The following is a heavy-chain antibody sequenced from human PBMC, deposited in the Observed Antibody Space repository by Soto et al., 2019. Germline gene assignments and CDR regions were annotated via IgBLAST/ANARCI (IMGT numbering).Heavy chain of an antibody. V-gene: IGHV1-18*01. J-gene: IGHJ4*02. CDR2: ISAYNGNT. CDR1: GYTFTSYG. CDR3: AGASNDFDY. Sequence: QVQLVQSGAEVKKPGASVKVSCKASGYTFTSYGISWVRQAPGQGLEWMGWISAYNGNTNYAQKLQGRVPMTTDTSSSTGYMELRSVRPDDTAVYSGAGASNDFDYWGQGTLVTVSS. D-gene: IGHD2-8*01.